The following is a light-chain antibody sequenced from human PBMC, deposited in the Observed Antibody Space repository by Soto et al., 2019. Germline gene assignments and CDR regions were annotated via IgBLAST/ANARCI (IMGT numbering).Light chain of an antibody. V-gene: IGKV1-5*03. Sequence: DIQMTQSPSTLSASLGDRVTITCRASQSISGWLAWYQQKPGKAPKLLIYKASSRFSGSGSGTEFTLTISSLQPDDFATYYCQQYSSFSRTFGQGTKLEI. CDR1: QSISGW. J-gene: IGKJ2*01. CDR3: QQYSSFSRT. CDR2: KA.